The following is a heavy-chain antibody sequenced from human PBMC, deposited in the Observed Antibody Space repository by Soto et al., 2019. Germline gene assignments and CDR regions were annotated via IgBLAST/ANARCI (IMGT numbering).Heavy chain of an antibody. CDR2: INTGNGNT. CDR3: ARDPTFRRAFDI. Sequence: EASVKVSCKASGYTFNTKTIHWVRQAPGQRLEWMGWINTGNGNTKSSRIFQGRITITRDTSASTAYMELSSLTSEDTAMYYCARDPTFRRAFDIWGQGTMVTVSS. V-gene: IGHV1-3*04. CDR1: GYTFNTKT. J-gene: IGHJ3*02.